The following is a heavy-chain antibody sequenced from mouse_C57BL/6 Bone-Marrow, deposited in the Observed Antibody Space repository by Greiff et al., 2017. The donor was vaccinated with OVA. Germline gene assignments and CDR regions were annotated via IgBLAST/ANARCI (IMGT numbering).Heavy chain of an antibody. D-gene: IGHD2-3*01. CDR1: GYTFTSYW. J-gene: IGHJ1*03. CDR3: ANCYDGYYGWYFDV. CDR2: IHPNSGST. Sequence: VQLQESGAELVKPGASVKLSCKASGYTFTSYWMHWVKQRPGQGLEWIGMIHPNSGSTNYNEKFKSKATLTVDKSSSTAYMQLSSLTSEDSAVYYCANCYDGYYGWYFDVWGTGTTVTVSS. V-gene: IGHV1-64*01.